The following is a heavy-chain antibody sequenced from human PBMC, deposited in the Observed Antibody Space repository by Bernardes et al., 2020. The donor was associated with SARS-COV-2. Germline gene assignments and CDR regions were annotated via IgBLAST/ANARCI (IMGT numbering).Heavy chain of an antibody. Sequence: ASVKVSCKASGYTFSDYYIHWLRQAPGQGFEWMGWISPKSGATNYAQKFQGRVTMTRDTAISTEYMQLSRLTSDDTAVYYCAMTFYYDRGGDSVFDQWGQGTLVSVSS. J-gene: IGHJ4*02. V-gene: IGHV1-2*02. CDR1: GYTFSDYY. D-gene: IGHD2-21*01. CDR2: ISPKSGAT. CDR3: AMTFYYDRGGDSVFDQ.